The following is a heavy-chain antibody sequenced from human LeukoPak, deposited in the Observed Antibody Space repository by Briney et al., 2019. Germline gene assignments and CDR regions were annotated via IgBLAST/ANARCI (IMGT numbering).Heavy chain of an antibody. CDR1: GFTFSSYW. CDR3: AKGGYCSSTSCYRYYYYYYMDV. J-gene: IGHJ6*03. D-gene: IGHD2-2*01. V-gene: IGHV3-74*01. CDR2: INSDGSST. Sequence: GGSLRLSCAASGFTFSSYWMHWVRQAPGKGLGWVSRINSDGSSTSYADSVKGRFTISRDNAKNTLYLQMNSLRAEDTAVYYCAKGGYCSSTSCYRYYYYYYMDVWGKGTTVTISS.